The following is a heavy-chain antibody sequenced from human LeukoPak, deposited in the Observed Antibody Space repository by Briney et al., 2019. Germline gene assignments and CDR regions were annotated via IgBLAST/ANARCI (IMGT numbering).Heavy chain of an antibody. D-gene: IGHD1-26*01. CDR3: ARRKGALWDPYGMDV. J-gene: IGHJ6*02. V-gene: IGHV3-30-3*01. CDR2: ISYDGSNK. Sequence: PGGSLRLSCAASGFTFSSYAMHWVRQAPGKGLEWVAVISYDGSNKYYADSVKGRFTISRDNSKNTLYLQMNRLRAEDTAVYYCARRKGALWDPYGMDVWGQGTTVTVSS. CDR1: GFTFSSYA.